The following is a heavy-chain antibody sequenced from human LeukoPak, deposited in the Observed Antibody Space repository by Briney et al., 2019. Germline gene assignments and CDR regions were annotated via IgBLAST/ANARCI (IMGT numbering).Heavy chain of an antibody. CDR2: INFDGSST. CDR3: ATFSFGASGSSDPVDI. J-gene: IGHJ3*02. CDR1: GFTFSSYW. V-gene: IGHV3-74*01. Sequence: QAGGSLRLSGAASGFTFSSYWMHWVRQAPGMGLVWFSRINFDGSSTSYADSVKGRFTISRDNAKNTLYLQMSSLRAEDTAVYYCATFSFGASGSSDPVDIWGHGTLVTVSS. D-gene: IGHD3-10*01.